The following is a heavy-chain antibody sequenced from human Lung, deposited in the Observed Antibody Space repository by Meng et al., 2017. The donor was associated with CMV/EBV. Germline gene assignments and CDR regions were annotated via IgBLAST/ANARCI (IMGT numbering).Heavy chain of an antibody. CDR2: VSDSGSA. CDR3: ARGTGTTQHYFDY. J-gene: IGHJ4*02. V-gene: IGHV4-59*01. Sequence: SXTXSLXCTISRASISSFYWSWIRQPPGKGLQWIGYVSDSGSAKYNPSLESRGTISRDRSRNQFYLNLNSVTAADTAMYFCARGTGTTQHYFDYWCQGMLVTVSS. D-gene: IGHD1-1*01. CDR1: RASISSFY.